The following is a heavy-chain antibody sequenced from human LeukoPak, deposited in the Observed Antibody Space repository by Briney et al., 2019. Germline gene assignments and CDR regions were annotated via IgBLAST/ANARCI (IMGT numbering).Heavy chain of an antibody. CDR3: GRLAHNAWYAIDF. V-gene: IGHV3-7*01. CDR1: DFTFDFYW. D-gene: IGHD2-2*01. CDR2: ILPDGSQK. Sequence: GGSLRLSCVASDFTFDFYWMTWVRQAPGKGLEWLANILPDGSQKYYVDSVKGRFTISRDNPKNSLYLQINNLKAEDTAVYYCGRLAHNAWYAIDFWGQGTLVTVSS. J-gene: IGHJ4*02.